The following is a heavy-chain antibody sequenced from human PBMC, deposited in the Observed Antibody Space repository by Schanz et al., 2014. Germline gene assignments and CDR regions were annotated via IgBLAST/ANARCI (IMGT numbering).Heavy chain of an antibody. V-gene: IGHV4-34*01. D-gene: IGHD1-7*01. CDR3: ATWSGTRLFHN. CDR2: VNHGGST. Sequence: QVQLQQWGAGLLKPSETLSLTCAFSGGSFSGYWWTWVRQSPGKGLEWIGEVNHGGSTNYNPSLKGRVTVSVDMSKKQFSLRLISVTAADTAAYYCATWSGTRLFHNWGQGTLVTVSS. CDR1: GGSFSGYW. J-gene: IGHJ4*02.